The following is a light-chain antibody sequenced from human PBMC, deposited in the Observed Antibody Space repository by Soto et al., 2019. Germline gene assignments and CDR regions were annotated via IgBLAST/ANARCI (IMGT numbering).Light chain of an antibody. CDR3: ASWDDSLNAWL. V-gene: IGLV1-44*01. CDR2: STY. Sequence: QSVLTQPPSASGTPGQTVSISCSGSNSNIGRNTVNWFQQVPGTAPKLLIFSTYQRPSGVPDRFSGSKSGTSASLAISGLQSEDDADYYCASWDDSLNAWLFGGGTKLTV. CDR1: NSNIGRNT. J-gene: IGLJ3*02.